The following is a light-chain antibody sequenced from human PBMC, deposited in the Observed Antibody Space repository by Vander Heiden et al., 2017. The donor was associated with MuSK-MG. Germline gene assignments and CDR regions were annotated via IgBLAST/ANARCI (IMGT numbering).Light chain of an antibody. V-gene: IGKV3-20*01. CDR3: QQYDGSSSFT. CDR2: GAS. J-gene: IGKJ3*01. CDR1: QSVSSSY. Sequence: EIVLTQSPGTLSLSPGERATLSCRASQSVSSSYLAWYQQKPGQAPRLLIYGASSRATGIPDRFSGSGSGTDFTLTISRLEPEDFAVYYCQQYDGSSSFTFGPGTKVDIK.